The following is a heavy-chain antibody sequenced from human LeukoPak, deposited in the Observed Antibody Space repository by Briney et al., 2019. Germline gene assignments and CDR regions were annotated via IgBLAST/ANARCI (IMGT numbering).Heavy chain of an antibody. Sequence: SETLSLTCTVSGGPISSYYWSWIRQPPGKGLEWIGYIYYSGSTNYNPSLKSRVTISVDTCKRQFSLKLSSVTAAETAVYYCARDTDSYGYSWFDPWGQGTLVTVSS. D-gene: IGHD5-18*01. CDR2: IYYSGST. CDR1: GGPISSYY. V-gene: IGHV4-59*01. CDR3: ARDTDSYGYSWFDP. J-gene: IGHJ5*02.